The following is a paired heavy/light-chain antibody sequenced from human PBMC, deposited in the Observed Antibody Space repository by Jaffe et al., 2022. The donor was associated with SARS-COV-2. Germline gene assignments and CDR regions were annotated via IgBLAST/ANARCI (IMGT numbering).Light chain of an antibody. CDR1: QSVSSSY. J-gene: IGKJ2*01. CDR3: QHYGSSPYT. CDR2: GAS. V-gene: IGKV3-20*01. Sequence: EIVLTQSPGTLSLSPGERATLSCRASQSVSSSYLAWYQQKPGQAPRLLIYGASSRATGIPDRFSGSGSGTDFTLTISRLEPEDFAVYYCQHYGSSPYTFGQGTKLEIK.
Heavy chain of an antibody. CDR1: GFTFSSYS. D-gene: IGHD4-17*01. CDR3: ARGIRWDQNWFDP. V-gene: IGHV3-48*02. Sequence: EVQLVESGGGLVQPGGSLRLSCAASGFTFSSYSMNWVRQAPGKGLEWISYISYSSSTIYYADSVKGRFTISRDNAKNSLYLQMNSLRDEDTAVYYCARGIRWDQNWFDPWGQGTLVTVSS. CDR2: ISYSSSTI. J-gene: IGHJ5*02.